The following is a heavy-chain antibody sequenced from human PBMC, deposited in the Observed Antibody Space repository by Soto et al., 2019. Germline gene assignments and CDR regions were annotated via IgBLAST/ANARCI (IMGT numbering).Heavy chain of an antibody. J-gene: IGHJ4*02. D-gene: IGHD1-26*01. Sequence: PLGGSLSLSCAASGFTVSSNYMSWVRQAPGKGLEWVSVIYSGGSTYYADSVKGRFTISRDNSKNTLYLQMNSLRAEDTAVYYCARDRGSRPGWGYYFDYWGQGTLVTVSS. CDR3: ARDRGSRPGWGYYFDY. CDR1: GFTVSSNY. CDR2: IYSGGST. V-gene: IGHV3-53*01.